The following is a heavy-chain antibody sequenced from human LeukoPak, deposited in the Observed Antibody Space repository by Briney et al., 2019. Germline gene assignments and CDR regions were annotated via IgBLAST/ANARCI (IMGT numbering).Heavy chain of an antibody. J-gene: IGHJ4*02. CDR1: GGTFSSYA. CDR3: ARAPGYSSGWYVAY. D-gene: IGHD6-19*01. CDR2: IIPILGIA. V-gene: IGHV1-69*04. Sequence: GASVKVSCKASGGTFSSYAISWVRQAPGQGLEWMGRIIPILGIANYAQKFQGRVTITADKSTSTAYMELSSLRSEDTAVYYCARAPGYSSGWYVAYWGQGTLVTVSS.